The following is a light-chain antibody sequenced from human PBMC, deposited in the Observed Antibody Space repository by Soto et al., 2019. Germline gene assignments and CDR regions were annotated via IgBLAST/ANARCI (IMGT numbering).Light chain of an antibody. J-gene: IGKJ1*01. Sequence: HLTHSPSSLSSSVGDRVTITCRASQSISSWLAWYQQKPGKAPKLLIYDASSLESGVPSRFSGSGSGTEFTLTISSLQTDDFATYYCQQYNSYRAFGQGTKVDIK. CDR3: QQYNSYRA. CDR2: DAS. V-gene: IGKV1-5*01. CDR1: QSISSW.